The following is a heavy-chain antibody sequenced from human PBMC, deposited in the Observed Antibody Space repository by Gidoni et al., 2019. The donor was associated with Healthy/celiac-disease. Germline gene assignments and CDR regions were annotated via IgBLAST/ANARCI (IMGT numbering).Heavy chain of an antibody. CDR3: ARDRCLEWLCDY. D-gene: IGHD3-3*01. V-gene: IGHV3-30-3*01. CDR2: ISYDGSNK. Sequence: SYAMHWVRQAPGKGLEWVAVISYDGSNKYYADSVKGRFTISRDNSKNTLYLQMNSLRAEDTAVYYCARDRCLEWLCDYWGQGTLVTVSS. CDR1: SYA. J-gene: IGHJ4*02.